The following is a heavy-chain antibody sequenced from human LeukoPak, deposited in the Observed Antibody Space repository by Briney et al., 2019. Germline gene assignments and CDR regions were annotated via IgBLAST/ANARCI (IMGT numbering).Heavy chain of an antibody. J-gene: IGHJ6*03. Sequence: SETLSLTCTVSGGSISSYYWSWIRQPPGKGLEWIGYIYYSGSTNYNPSLTSRVTISVDTSKNQFSLKLSSVTAADPAVYYCARVWLGTGTTAYCYCMDVWGKGTTVTVSS. CDR3: ARVWLGTGTTAYCYCMDV. CDR2: IYYSGST. CDR1: GGSISSYY. V-gene: IGHV4-59*01. D-gene: IGHD3-22*01.